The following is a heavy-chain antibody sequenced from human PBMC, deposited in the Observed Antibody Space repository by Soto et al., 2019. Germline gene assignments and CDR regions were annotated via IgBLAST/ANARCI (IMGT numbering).Heavy chain of an antibody. Sequence: SETLSLTCTVSGGSISSYYLSWIRQPPGKGLEWIGYIYYSGSTNYNPSLKSRVTISVDTSKNQFSLKLSSVTAADTAVYYCARARYSYDYWGQGTLVTVSS. CDR3: ARARYSYDY. CDR1: GGSISSYY. D-gene: IGHD5-18*01. V-gene: IGHV4-59*01. CDR2: IYYSGST. J-gene: IGHJ4*02.